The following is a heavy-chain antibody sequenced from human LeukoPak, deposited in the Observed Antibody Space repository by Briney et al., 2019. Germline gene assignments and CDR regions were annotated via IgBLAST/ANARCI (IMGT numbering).Heavy chain of an antibody. V-gene: IGHV1-18*01. CDR3: ARARCSSTSCYIEISYFDY. CDR2: ISAYNGNT. J-gene: IGHJ4*02. Sequence: ASVKVSCKASGYTFTSYGISWVRQAPGQGLEWMGWISAYNGNTNYAQKLQGRVTMTTDTSTSTAYMELRSLRSDDTAVYYCARARCSSTSCYIEISYFDYWDQGTLVTVSS. D-gene: IGHD2-2*02. CDR1: GYTFTSYG.